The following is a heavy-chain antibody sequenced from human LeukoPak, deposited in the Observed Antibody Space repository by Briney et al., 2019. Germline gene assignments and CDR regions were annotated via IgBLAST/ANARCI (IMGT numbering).Heavy chain of an antibody. CDR2: IYTSGST. Sequence: PSQTLSLTCTVSGGSISSGSYYWSWIRQPAGKGLEWIGRIYTSGSTNYNPSLKSRVTISVDTSKNQFSLKLSSVTAADTAVYXXXXXXXXYDSSGFHNAFDIWGQGTMVTVSS. CDR3: XXXXXXYDSSGFHNAFDI. CDR1: GGSISSGSYY. J-gene: IGHJ3*02. D-gene: IGHD3-22*01. V-gene: IGHV4-61*02.